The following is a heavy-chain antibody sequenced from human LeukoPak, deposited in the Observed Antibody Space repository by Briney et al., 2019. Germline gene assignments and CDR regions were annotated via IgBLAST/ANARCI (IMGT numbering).Heavy chain of an antibody. Sequence: GGSLRLSCAASGFTFSSYGMHWVRQAPGKGLEWVAVISYDGSNKYYADSVKGRFTISRDNSKNTLYLQMNSLRAEDTAVYYCARDDTMVRGVPADYWGQGTLVTVSS. CDR2: ISYDGSNK. V-gene: IGHV3-30*03. D-gene: IGHD3-10*01. J-gene: IGHJ4*02. CDR3: ARDDTMVRGVPADY. CDR1: GFTFSSYG.